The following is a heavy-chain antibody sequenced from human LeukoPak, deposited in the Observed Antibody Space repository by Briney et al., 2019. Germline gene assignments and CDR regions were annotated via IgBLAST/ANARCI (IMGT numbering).Heavy chain of an antibody. V-gene: IGHV3-48*01. Sequence: GGSLRLSCAASGFIFSNYNMNWVRQAPGKGLEWVSYISSSSSTIYYADSVKGRFTISRDNAKNSLYLQMNSLRPEDTAVYYCAKAAYDSSGSWYYFDYWGQGTLVTVSS. CDR2: ISSSSSTI. CDR3: AKAAYDSSGSWYYFDY. D-gene: IGHD3-22*01. J-gene: IGHJ4*02. CDR1: GFIFSNYN.